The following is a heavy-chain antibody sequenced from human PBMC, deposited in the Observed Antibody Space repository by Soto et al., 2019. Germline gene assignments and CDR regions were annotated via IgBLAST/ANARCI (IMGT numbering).Heavy chain of an antibody. CDR2: IIPILGIA. J-gene: IGHJ6*03. V-gene: IGHV1-69*02. CDR3: ARGGIAAAGEDYYYYYMDV. Sequence: SVKVSCKASGGTFSSYTISWVRQAPGQGLEWMGRIIPILGIANYAQKFQGRVTITADKSTSTAYMELSSLRSEDTAVYYCARGGIAAAGEDYYYYYMDVWGKGTTVTVSS. CDR1: GGTFSSYT. D-gene: IGHD6-13*01.